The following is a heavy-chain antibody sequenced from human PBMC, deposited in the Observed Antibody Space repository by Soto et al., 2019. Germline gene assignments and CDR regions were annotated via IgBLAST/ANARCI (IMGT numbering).Heavy chain of an antibody. V-gene: IGHV1-18*01. Sequence: QVQLVQSGAEVKKPGASVKVSCKSSGYTFSMSGISWVRQAPGQGLEWMGWISGYNGKTNYEQKFQDRVTMTTDTSTNMAYMELRSLRSDDTAVYYCAREGTRPYYYYGMDVWGQGTTVTGSS. CDR1: GYTFSMSG. CDR3: AREGTRPYYYYGMDV. CDR2: ISGYNGKT. J-gene: IGHJ6*02. D-gene: IGHD1-7*01.